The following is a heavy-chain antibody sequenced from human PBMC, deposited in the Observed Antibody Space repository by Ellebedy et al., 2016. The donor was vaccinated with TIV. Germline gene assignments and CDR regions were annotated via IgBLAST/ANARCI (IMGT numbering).Heavy chain of an antibody. Sequence: SETLSLTCTVSGGSISSYYWSWIRQPPGKKLEWIGYIYYSGSTNYNPSLKSRVTISADTSKNQFSLKLSSVTAADTAVYYCARHGTYSGNGAWYFDLWGRGTLVTVSS. CDR2: IYYSGST. CDR1: GGSISSYY. J-gene: IGHJ2*01. CDR3: ARHGTYSGNGAWYFDL. V-gene: IGHV4-59*08. D-gene: IGHD5-12*01.